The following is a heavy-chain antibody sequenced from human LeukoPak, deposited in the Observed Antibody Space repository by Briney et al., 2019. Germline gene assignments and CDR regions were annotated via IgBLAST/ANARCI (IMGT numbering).Heavy chain of an antibody. D-gene: IGHD3-10*01. CDR1: GFTFDDYG. CDR3: AREGYYGSGSYYNAYYFDY. J-gene: IGHJ4*02. V-gene: IGHV3-20*04. Sequence: PGGALRLSCAASGFTFDDYGMSWVRQAPGKGLEWVSGINWNGGSTVYGDSVKGRFTISRDNAKNSLYLQMNSLRAEDTALYYCAREGYYGSGSYYNAYYFDYWGQGTLVAVSS. CDR2: INWNGGST.